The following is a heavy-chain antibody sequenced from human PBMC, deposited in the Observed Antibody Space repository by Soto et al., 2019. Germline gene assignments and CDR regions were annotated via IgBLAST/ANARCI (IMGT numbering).Heavy chain of an antibody. J-gene: IGHJ6*02. CDR3: ARVLSWASYYDFWSGYYNYYYYGMDV. Sequence: PSETLSLTCAVYGGSFSGYYWSWIRQPPGKGLEWIGEINHSGNTNYNPSLKSRVTISVDTSKNQFSLKLSSVTAADTAVYYCARVLSWASYYDFWSGYYNYYYYGMDVWGQGTTVTVS. D-gene: IGHD3-3*01. CDR2: INHSGNT. V-gene: IGHV4-34*01. CDR1: GGSFSGYY.